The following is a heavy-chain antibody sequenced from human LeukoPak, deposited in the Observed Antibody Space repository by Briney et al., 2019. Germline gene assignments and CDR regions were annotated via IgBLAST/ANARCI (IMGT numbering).Heavy chain of an antibody. V-gene: IGHV1-18*01. CDR3: ATRLGGQQLVLVSWYFDL. J-gene: IGHJ2*01. CDR1: GYTFTSYG. D-gene: IGHD6-13*01. CDR2: ISAYNGNT. Sequence: ASVKVSCKASGYTFTSYGISWVRQAPGQGLEWMGWISAYNGNTNYAQKLQGRVTMTTDTSTSTAYMELSSLRSEDTAVYYCATRLGGQQLVLVSWYFDLWGRGTLVTVSS.